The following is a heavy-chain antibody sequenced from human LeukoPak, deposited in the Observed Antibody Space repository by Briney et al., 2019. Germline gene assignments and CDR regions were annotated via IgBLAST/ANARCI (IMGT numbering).Heavy chain of an antibody. Sequence: GASVNVSCKASGYTFTSYDINWVRQATGQGLEWMGGMNPNSGNKGYAHKFQGRVTMTRNTSISTAYMELSSLRSEDTAVYYCARGRKYYYARAFDIWGQGTMVTVSS. J-gene: IGHJ3*02. CDR3: ARGRKYYYARAFDI. CDR1: GYTFTSYD. CDR2: MNPNSGNK. V-gene: IGHV1-8*01. D-gene: IGHD3-22*01.